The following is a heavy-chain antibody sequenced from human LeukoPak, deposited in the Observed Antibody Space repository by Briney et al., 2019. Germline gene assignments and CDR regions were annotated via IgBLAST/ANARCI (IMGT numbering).Heavy chain of an antibody. Sequence: SQTLSLTCTVSGGSISSGGYYWSWIRQHPGKALEWIGYIYYSGSTYYNPSLKSRVTISVDTSKNQFSLKLSSVTAADTAVYYCARGSSGWYREHFDYWGQGTLVTVSS. D-gene: IGHD6-19*01. CDR3: ARGSSGWYREHFDY. CDR1: GGSISSGGYY. CDR2: IYYSGST. J-gene: IGHJ4*02. V-gene: IGHV4-31*03.